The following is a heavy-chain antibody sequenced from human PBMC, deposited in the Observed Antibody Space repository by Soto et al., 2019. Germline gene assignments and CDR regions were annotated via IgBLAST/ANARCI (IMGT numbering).Heavy chain of an antibody. J-gene: IGHJ6*02. CDR2: IIPIFGSV. CDR3: AKGAVAGTPTSYYYYGMDV. Sequence: QVQLLQSGTEVKKPGSSVRVSCEASGSSFRTYAISWVRQAPGQGLEWMGEIIPIFGSVNYAQKFQDRVTISAVESTTTVYMDLKSLRSNDTGVYYCAKGAVAGTPTSYYYYGMDVWGQGTTVIVSS. D-gene: IGHD6-19*01. CDR1: GSSFRTYA. V-gene: IGHV1-69*12.